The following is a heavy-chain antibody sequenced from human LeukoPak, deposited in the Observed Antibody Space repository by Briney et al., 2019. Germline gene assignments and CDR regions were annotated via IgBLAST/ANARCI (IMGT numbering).Heavy chain of an antibody. CDR2: MNPNSGNT. CDR3: ARGDFIAVAGTDYYYGMDV. J-gene: IGHJ6*02. CDR1: GYTFTSYD. V-gene: IGHV1-8*01. D-gene: IGHD6-19*01. Sequence: ASVKVSCKASGYTFTSYDINWVRQATGQGLEWMGWMNPNSGNTGYAQKFQGRVTMTRNTSISTAYMELSSLRSEDTAVYYCARGDFIAVAGTDYYYGMDVWGQGTTVTVPS.